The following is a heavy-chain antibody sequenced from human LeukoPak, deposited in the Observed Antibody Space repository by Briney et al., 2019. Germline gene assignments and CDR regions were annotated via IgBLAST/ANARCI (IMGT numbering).Heavy chain of an antibody. V-gene: IGHV3-7*01. CDR1: GFTFSNYW. D-gene: IGHD6-13*01. CDR3: ARDRGSSSWYYYYYYMDV. CDR2: IKQDGSEK. J-gene: IGHJ6*03. Sequence: PGGSLRLSCAASGFTFSNYWMSWVRQAPGKGLEWVANIKQDGSEKYYVDSVKGRFTISRDNAKNSLYLQMNSLRAEDTAVYYCARDRGSSSWYYYYYYMDVWGKGTTVTVSS.